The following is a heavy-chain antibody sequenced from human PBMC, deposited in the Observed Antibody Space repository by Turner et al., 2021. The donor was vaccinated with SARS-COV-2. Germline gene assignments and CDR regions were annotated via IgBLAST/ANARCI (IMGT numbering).Heavy chain of an antibody. CDR3: ARDPTTSGNYYSGPRTYAFDI. D-gene: IGHD3-22*01. V-gene: IGHV1-18*04. CDR2: ISAYNGNT. Sequence: QVQLVQSGAEVKKPGASVKVSCKAYGYTFTSYDNSWVRQAPGQGLECMGWISAYNGNTNCAQNRQCRVTMTTDTSTSTAYIYLRSLRSDDTAVYYCARDPTTSGNYYSGPRTYAFDIWGQGTMVTVSS. J-gene: IGHJ3*02. CDR1: GYTFTSYD.